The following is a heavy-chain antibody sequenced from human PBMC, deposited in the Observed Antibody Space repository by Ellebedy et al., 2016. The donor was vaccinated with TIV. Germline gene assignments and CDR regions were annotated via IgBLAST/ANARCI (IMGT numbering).Heavy chain of an antibody. CDR3: ASRGSYGDYAVEINSWFDT. V-gene: IGHV3-7*01. CDR1: GFSFSSYA. Sequence: GGSLRLSCAASGFSFSSYAMSWVLQAPRPGLEWVADRYQNGGLQYYVDSVKGRFTISRDTADNSLFLQMNRLSAEDTAVYYCASRGSYGDYAVEINSWFDTWGRGTLVAVSS. D-gene: IGHD4-17*01. CDR2: RYQNGGLQ. J-gene: IGHJ5*02.